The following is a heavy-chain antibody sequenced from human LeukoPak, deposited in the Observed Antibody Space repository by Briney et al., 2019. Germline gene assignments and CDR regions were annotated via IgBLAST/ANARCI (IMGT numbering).Heavy chain of an antibody. D-gene: IGHD3-16*01. J-gene: IGHJ4*02. Sequence: TGGSLRLSCAASGFTVSSNYMSWVRQAPGKGLEWVSATSDSGGNTYYADSVKGRFTISRDNAKNSLYLQMNTLRADDTAVYYCARDGFGTGSNWGQGTLVTVSS. CDR2: TSDSGGNT. CDR1: GFTVSSNY. CDR3: ARDGFGTGSN. V-gene: IGHV3-23*01.